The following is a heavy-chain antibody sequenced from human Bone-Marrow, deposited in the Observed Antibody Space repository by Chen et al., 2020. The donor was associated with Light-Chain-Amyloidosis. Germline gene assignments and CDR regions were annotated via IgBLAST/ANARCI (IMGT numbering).Heavy chain of an antibody. J-gene: IGHJ4*02. Sequence: EVQLEQSGPEVIKPGESLKISCKGSGYTFPNYWIGGVRQMPGKGLEWMGVIYPDDSDARYSPSFAGQVTISADKSITTAYLQWRSLKASDTAMYYCARRRDGYNFDYWGQGTLVTVSS. CDR2: IYPDDSDA. D-gene: IGHD5-12*01. CDR1: GYTFPNYW. CDR3: ARRRDGYNFDY. V-gene: IGHV5-51*01.